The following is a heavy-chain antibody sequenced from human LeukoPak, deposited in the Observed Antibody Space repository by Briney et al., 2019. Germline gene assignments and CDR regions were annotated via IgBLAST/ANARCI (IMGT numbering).Heavy chain of an antibody. CDR1: GGSISGHY. Sequence: PSETLSITCTVSGGSISGHYWNWIRQPPGKGLEWIGYIHYSGTTNYSPSLKSRATISVDTSKNQFSLKLSSVTAADTAVYYCARATGGAGSGSYYYDYWGQGTLVTVSS. CDR2: IHYSGTT. V-gene: IGHV4-59*11. J-gene: IGHJ4*02. CDR3: ARATGGAGSGSYYYDY. D-gene: IGHD3-10*01.